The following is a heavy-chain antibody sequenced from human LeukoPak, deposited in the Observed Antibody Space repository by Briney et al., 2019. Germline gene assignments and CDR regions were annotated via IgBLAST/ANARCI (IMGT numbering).Heavy chain of an antibody. Sequence: SETLSLTCAVSGGSISSSHWWSWVRQPPGKGLEWMGEFYHSGSTNYNPSLKSRVTISVDKSKNQFSLKLSSETAADTAVYYCAGSWYWAFDIWGQGTMVTVSS. D-gene: IGHD6-13*01. J-gene: IGHJ3*02. CDR1: GGSISSSHW. CDR2: FYHSGST. V-gene: IGHV4-4*02. CDR3: AGSWYWAFDI.